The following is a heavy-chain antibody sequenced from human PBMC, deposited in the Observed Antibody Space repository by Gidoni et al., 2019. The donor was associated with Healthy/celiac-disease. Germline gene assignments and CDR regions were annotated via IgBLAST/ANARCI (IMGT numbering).Heavy chain of an antibody. D-gene: IGHD3-22*01. V-gene: IGHV4-34*01. CDR1: GGSFSGYY. CDR2: INQSGST. CDR3: ARGPYYYDSSGYSDY. J-gene: IGHJ4*02. Sequence: QVQLQQWGAGLLTPSDTLSLTCAVYGGSFSGYYWSWIRQPPGKGLEWIGEINQSGSTNYNPSLKSRVTISVDTSKNQFSLKLSSVTAADTAVYYCARGPYYYDSSGYSDYWGQGTLVTVSS.